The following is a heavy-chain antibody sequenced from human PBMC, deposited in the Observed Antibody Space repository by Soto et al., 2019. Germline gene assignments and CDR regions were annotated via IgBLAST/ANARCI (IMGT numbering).Heavy chain of an antibody. J-gene: IGHJ3*02. D-gene: IGHD3-22*01. CDR3: ARASSGHDAFDI. Sequence: QLQLQESGSGLVKPSQTLSLTCAVSGGSISSGGYSWGWIRQPPGKGREWIGYIYHSGSTYYNPSLKSRVTISVDMSKNQFSLKLTSVTAADTAVYYCARASSGHDAFDIWGQGTMVTVSS. CDR1: GGSISSGGYS. CDR2: IYHSGST. V-gene: IGHV4-30-2*01.